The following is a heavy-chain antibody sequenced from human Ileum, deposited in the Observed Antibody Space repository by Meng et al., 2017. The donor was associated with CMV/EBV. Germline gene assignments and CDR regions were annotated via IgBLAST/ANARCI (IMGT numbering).Heavy chain of an antibody. Sequence: RKDKMTRVGKGTGKELEWVGGVKGEADDRRTEYAENVKRRFIVSREDSKTTMYLKMNSLEIEDTAMYFCVTATCSGANCRNYFEYWAQGALVTVSS. D-gene: IGHD2-15*01. CDR2: VKGEADDRRT. J-gene: IGHJ4*02. CDR3: VTATCSGANCRNYFEY. CDR1: RKDK. V-gene: IGHV3-15*01.